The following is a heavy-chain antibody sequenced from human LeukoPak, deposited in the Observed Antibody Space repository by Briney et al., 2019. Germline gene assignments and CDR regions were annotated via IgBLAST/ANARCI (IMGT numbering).Heavy chain of an antibody. CDR1: GCSISSGDYY. D-gene: IGHD6-19*01. J-gene: IGHJ4*02. CDR2: IYYSGST. CDR3: ARASSGWYLDY. Sequence: PSQTLSLTCTVSGCSISSGDYYWSWIRQPPGKGLEWIGYIYYSGSTYYNPSLKSRVTISVDTSKNQFSLKLSSVTAADTAVYYCARASSGWYLDYWGQGTLVTVSS. V-gene: IGHV4-30-4*08.